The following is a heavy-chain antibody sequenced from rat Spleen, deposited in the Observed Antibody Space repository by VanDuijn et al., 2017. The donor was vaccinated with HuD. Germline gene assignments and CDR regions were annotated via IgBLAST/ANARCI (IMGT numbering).Heavy chain of an antibody. D-gene: IGHD1-4*01. V-gene: IGHV2S30*01. CDR1: GFSLTGNN. J-gene: IGHJ4*01. Sequence: QVQLKESGPGLVQPSQTLSLTCTVSGFSLTGNNVHWVRQPPGKGLEWMGRMRYDGDTYYNSALKTRLSISRDTSKSQVFLKMNSLQTEDTAIYFCTRVGTTRDVMDAWGQGASVTVSS. CDR3: TRVGTTRDVMDA. CDR2: MRYDGDT.